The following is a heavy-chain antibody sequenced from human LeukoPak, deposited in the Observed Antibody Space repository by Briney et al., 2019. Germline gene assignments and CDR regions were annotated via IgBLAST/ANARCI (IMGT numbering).Heavy chain of an antibody. V-gene: IGHV1-46*01. CDR1: GYTFTSYG. CDR2: INPSGGRT. D-gene: IGHD3-22*01. J-gene: IGHJ4*02. Sequence: ASVKVSCKASGYTFTSYGISWVRQAPGQGLEWMGVINPSGGRTSYAPKFQGRVTMSRDMSTSTVYMELSSLRSEDTAVYYCARDPKDDSSGYYYFDYWGQGTLVTVSS. CDR3: ARDPKDDSSGYYYFDY.